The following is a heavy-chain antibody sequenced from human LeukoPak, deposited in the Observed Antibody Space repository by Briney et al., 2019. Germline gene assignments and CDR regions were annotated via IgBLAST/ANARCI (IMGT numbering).Heavy chain of an antibody. V-gene: IGHV3-23*01. J-gene: IGHJ4*02. CDR3: ARNPYCDFWSGYSSYFDY. CDR1: GFTFSSYA. Sequence: GGSLRLSCAASGFTFSSYAMSWVRQAPGKGLEWVSAISGSGGSTYYADSVKGRFTISRDNSKNTLYLQMNSLRAEDTAVYYCARNPYCDFWSGYSSYFDYWGQGTLVTVSS. CDR2: ISGSGGST. D-gene: IGHD3-3*01.